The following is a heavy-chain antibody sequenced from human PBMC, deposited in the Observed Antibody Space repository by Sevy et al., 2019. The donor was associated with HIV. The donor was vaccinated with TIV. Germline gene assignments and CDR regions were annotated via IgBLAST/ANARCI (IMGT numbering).Heavy chain of an antibody. CDR1: GFTFSSYA. Sequence: GGSLRLSCAASGFTFSSYAMHWVRQAPGKGLEYVSAISSNGGSTYYANSVKGRFTISRDNSKNTLYLQMGSLRAEDMAVYYCARARSRYCSSTSCYCVWGQGTMVTFSS. D-gene: IGHD2-2*01. CDR3: ARARSRYCSSTSCYCV. J-gene: IGHJ3*01. CDR2: ISSNGGST. V-gene: IGHV3-64*01.